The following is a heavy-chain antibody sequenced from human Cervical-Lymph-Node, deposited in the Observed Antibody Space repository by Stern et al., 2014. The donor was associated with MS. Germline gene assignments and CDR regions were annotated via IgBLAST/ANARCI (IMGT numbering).Heavy chain of an antibody. D-gene: IGHD1-26*01. CDR2: IYPVDSDT. V-gene: IGHV5-51*01. Sequence: LKXXCXXSXXXXXLYWXXXXXQMPGKXLXWMGIIYPVDSDTRYSPSFQGQVTISADKSISTAYLQWSSLKASDTAMYYCAALVRGSYFYWGQGTLVTVSS. CDR1: XXXXXLYW. CDR3: AALVRGSYFY. J-gene: IGHJ4*02.